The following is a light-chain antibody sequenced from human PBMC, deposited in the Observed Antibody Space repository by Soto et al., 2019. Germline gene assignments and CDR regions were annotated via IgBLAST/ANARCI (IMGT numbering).Light chain of an antibody. J-gene: IGKJ5*01. CDR3: QQRHMWPIT. CDR2: DAS. Sequence: EIVLTQSPATLSLSPGERATLSCRASQSVRTSLAWYQQKPGQAPRLLIFDASNRATGIPARFSGSGSGTDFTLTISSLEPEDSAVYYCQQRHMWPITFGQGTRLEIK. V-gene: IGKV3-11*01. CDR1: QSVRTS.